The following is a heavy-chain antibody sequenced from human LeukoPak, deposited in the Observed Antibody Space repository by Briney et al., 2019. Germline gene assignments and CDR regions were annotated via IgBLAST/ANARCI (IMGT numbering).Heavy chain of an antibody. CDR2: VNHRGTT. CDR3: ARDPTTVVTLPYYFDF. D-gene: IGHD4-23*01. V-gene: IGHV4-34*01. CDR1: GGSFTGHH. Sequence: SETLSLTCAVYGGSFTGHHWNWIRQSAGKGLEWIGEVNHRGTTNYNPSLKSRVTISVDTSKNQFFLKLTSVTAADTAVYYCARDPTTVVTLPYYFDFWGQGTLVSVSS. J-gene: IGHJ4*02.